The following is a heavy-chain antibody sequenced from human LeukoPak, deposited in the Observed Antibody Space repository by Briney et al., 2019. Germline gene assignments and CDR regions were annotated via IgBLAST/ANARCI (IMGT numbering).Heavy chain of an antibody. J-gene: IGHJ4*02. Sequence: VGSLSLSCALSVLSLTEYPMDWVRQAPGEGVEWISRIRTTDERAKYAYYAASVKGRVTISRDDGKNTLYLHMNSLRDDDTAVYYCATDQRYAFDYWGQGILVTVSS. CDR3: ATDQRYAFDY. CDR2: IRTTDERAKYA. V-gene: IGHV3-48*02. CDR1: VLSLTEYP. D-gene: IGHD3-9*01.